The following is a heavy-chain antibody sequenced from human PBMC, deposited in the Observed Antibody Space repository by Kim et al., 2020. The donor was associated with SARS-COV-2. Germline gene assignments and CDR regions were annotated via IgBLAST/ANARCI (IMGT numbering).Heavy chain of an antibody. D-gene: IGHD6-19*01. CDR1: GFTFSSYA. V-gene: IGHV3-64*01. CDR2: ISSNGGST. CDR3: ARGLYGAGTSFFDY. J-gene: IGHJ4*02. Sequence: GGSLRFSCAASGFTFSSYAMHWVRQAPGKGLEYVSAISSNGGSTYYANSVKGRFTISRDNSKNTLYLQMGSLRAEDMAVYYCARGLYGAGTSFFDYWGQGTLVTVSS.